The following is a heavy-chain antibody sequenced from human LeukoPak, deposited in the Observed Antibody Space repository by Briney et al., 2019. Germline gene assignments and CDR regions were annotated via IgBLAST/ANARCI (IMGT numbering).Heavy chain of an antibody. CDR2: IHYSGST. D-gene: IGHD6-19*01. V-gene: IGHV4-59*08. Sequence: SETLSLTCTVSGGSISPYYWSWIRQSPGKGLEWIGCIHYSGSTIYNPSLKSRVSISVDTSKNQFSLKLSSATAADTAVYYCAGPTSSGWHGDFDYWGQGPWSPSPQ. CDR1: GGSISPYY. CDR3: AGPTSSGWHGDFDY. J-gene: IGHJ4*02.